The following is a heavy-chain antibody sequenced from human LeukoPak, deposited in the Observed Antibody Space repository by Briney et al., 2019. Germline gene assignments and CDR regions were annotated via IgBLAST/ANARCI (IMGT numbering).Heavy chain of an antibody. D-gene: IGHD4-17*01. J-gene: IGHJ4*02. Sequence: PGGSLRLSCAASGFTFSSYGMHWVRQAPGKGLEWVAFIRYDTSDKYYADSVKGRFTISRDNSKNTLYLQMNSLRVEDTAVYSCAEDVTTVTSQGDYWGQGTLVTVSS. V-gene: IGHV3-30*02. CDR1: GFTFSSYG. CDR2: IRYDTSDK. CDR3: AEDVTTVTSQGDY.